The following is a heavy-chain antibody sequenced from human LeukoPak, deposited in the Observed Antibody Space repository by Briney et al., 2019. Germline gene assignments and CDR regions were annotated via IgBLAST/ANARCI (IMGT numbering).Heavy chain of an antibody. D-gene: IGHD7-27*01. J-gene: IGHJ4*02. V-gene: IGHV3-23*01. Sequence: GGSLRLSCAASGFTFSSYAMNWVRQAPGKGLEWVSTISGDGGSTYYADSVKGRFTISRDNSKNTLYLQMNSLRAEDTAVYYCARGTNWGSQYYFDYWGQGTLVTVSS. CDR1: GFTFSSYA. CDR3: ARGTNWGSQYYFDY. CDR2: ISGDGGST.